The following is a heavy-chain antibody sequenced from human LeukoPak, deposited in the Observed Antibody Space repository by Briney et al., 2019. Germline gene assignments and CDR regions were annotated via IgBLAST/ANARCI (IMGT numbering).Heavy chain of an antibody. Sequence: GGSLRLSCAASGFTFSTYATSWVRQAPGRGLEWVSTISGGGAGTYYADSVKGRFTISRDNSKNTLFLQMNSLRAEDTAVYYCAKSPKTGFLFDYWGKGTLVTVSS. CDR3: AKSPKTGFLFDY. CDR2: ISGGGAGT. V-gene: IGHV3-23*01. D-gene: IGHD1-1*01. CDR1: GFTFSTYA. J-gene: IGHJ4*02.